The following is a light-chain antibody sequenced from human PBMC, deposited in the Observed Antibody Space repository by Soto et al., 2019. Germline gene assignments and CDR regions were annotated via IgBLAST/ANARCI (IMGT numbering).Light chain of an antibody. CDR1: QSVSSN. V-gene: IGKV3-15*01. Sequence: EIVMTQSPATLSVSPRERATLSCRASQSVSSNLAWYQQKPGQAPRLLIYGASTRATGIRATFSGSGSGTEFTLNISSLQSEDFAVYYCQQYNNWPFTFGPGTKVDIK. J-gene: IGKJ3*01. CDR2: GAS. CDR3: QQYNNWPFT.